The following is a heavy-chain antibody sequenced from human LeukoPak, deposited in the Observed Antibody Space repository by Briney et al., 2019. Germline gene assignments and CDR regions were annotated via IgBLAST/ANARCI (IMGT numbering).Heavy chain of an antibody. CDR3: ARRPGSHPTYGMDV. J-gene: IGHJ6*02. D-gene: IGHD3-10*01. CDR2: INPNSGGT. CDR1: GYTFTGYY. Sequence: GASVKVSCKASGYTFTGYYMHWVRQAPGQGLEWMGWINPNSGGTNYAQKFQGRVTMTRDTSISTAYMELSRLRSDDTAVYCCARRPGSHPTYGMDVWGQGTTVTVSS. V-gene: IGHV1-2*02.